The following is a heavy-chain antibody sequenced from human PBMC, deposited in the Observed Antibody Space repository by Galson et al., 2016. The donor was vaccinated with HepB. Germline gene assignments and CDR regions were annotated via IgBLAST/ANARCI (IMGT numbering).Heavy chain of an antibody. V-gene: IGHV4-31*03. D-gene: IGHD5-24*01. J-gene: IGHJ4*02. Sequence: TLSLTCSVSGGSITSGGYYWSWIRHTPGKGLEWIGIIYYSGSTSYNPSLKSRVTLSVDTSKNQFSLQLSSVTAADTAVYYCARALKSMAIVIYFDYWGQGTPVTVSS. CDR2: IYYSGST. CDR3: ARALKSMAIVIYFDY. CDR1: GGSITSGGYY.